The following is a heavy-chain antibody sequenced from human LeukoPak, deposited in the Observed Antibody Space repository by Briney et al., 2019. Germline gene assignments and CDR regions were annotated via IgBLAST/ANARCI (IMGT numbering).Heavy chain of an antibody. CDR2: IYYSGST. V-gene: IGHV4-39*07. D-gene: IGHD5-18*01. CDR3: ARDGVDTAMVPLDY. CDR1: DGSISSSSYY. J-gene: IGHJ4*02. Sequence: SETLSLTCTVSDGSISSSSYYWGWIRQPPGEGLEWIGSIYYSGSTYYNPSLKSRVTISVDTSKNQFSLKLSSVTAADTAVYYCARDGVDTAMVPLDYWGQGTLVTVSS.